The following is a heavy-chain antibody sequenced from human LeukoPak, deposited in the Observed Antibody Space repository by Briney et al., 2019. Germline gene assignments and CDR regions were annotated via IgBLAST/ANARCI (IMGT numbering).Heavy chain of an antibody. Sequence: SETLSLTCSVSGGSTSGGTYYWRWIRQPAGKGLEWIGRISTSGSTDYNPSLKSRVTISVDMSKNQFSLKLSSVTAADTAVYYCAMGGGLGIVDYWGQGTLVTVSS. V-gene: IGHV4-61*02. CDR3: AMGGGLGIVDY. CDR2: ISTSGST. J-gene: IGHJ4*02. D-gene: IGHD7-27*01. CDR1: GGSTSGGTYY.